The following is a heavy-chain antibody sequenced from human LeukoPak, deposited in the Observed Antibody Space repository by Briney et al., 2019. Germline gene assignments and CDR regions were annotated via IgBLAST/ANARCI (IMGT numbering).Heavy chain of an antibody. V-gene: IGHV1-24*01. J-gene: IGHJ4*02. CDR3: ATDRGYDFWSGYPLVY. Sequence: GASVKVSCKVSGYTLTELSMHWVRQAPGKGLEWMGGFDPEDGETIYAQKFQGRVTMTEDTSTDTAYMELSSLRSEDTAVYYCATDRGYDFWSGYPLVYWGRGTLVTVSS. CDR1: GYTLTELS. CDR2: FDPEDGET. D-gene: IGHD3-3*01.